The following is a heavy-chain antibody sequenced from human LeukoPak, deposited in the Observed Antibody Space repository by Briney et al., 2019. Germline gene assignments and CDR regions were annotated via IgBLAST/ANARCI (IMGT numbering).Heavy chain of an antibody. Sequence: PGGSLRLSCAASGFTFSSYALSWVRQAPGKGLEWVSCISGSGATTYYADSVKGRFTISRDNSKNTLYLQMNSLRAEDTAVYYCAKDLANMAARVLFDYWVQGTLVTVSS. CDR2: ISGSGATT. V-gene: IGHV3-23*01. J-gene: IGHJ4*02. D-gene: IGHD6-6*01. CDR3: AKDLANMAARVLFDY. CDR1: GFTFSSYA.